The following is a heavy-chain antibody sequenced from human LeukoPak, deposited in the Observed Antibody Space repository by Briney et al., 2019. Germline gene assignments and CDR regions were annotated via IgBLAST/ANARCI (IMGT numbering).Heavy chain of an antibody. CDR1: GGYVNRGTFF. Sequence: PSETLSLTCAVSGGYVNRGTFFWTWIRKPPGKGLEWIGYISNSGSTNYHPSLKSRVTISVDTSKNQFSLKLSSVTAADTAVYYCARGGAVAGDPFDYWGQGTLVTVSS. CDR2: ISNSGST. D-gene: IGHD6-19*01. V-gene: IGHV4-61*01. CDR3: ARGGAVAGDPFDY. J-gene: IGHJ4*02.